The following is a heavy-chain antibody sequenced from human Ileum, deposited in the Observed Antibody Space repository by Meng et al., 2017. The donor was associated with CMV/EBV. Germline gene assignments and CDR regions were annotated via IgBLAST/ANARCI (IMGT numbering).Heavy chain of an antibody. Sequence: QLQESGPGLVKPSGPLSLTCTVSGDSMSSYCWSWIRQPPGKGLEWIGYMCYNGDTNYNPSLKSRVTISGDTSKNQFSLKLSSVTAADTAVYYCALRGSAAGTFQYWGQGTLVTVSS. CDR3: ALRGSAAGTFQY. CDR1: GDSMSSYC. D-gene: IGHD6-13*01. CDR2: MCYNGDT. J-gene: IGHJ1*01. V-gene: IGHV4-59*01.